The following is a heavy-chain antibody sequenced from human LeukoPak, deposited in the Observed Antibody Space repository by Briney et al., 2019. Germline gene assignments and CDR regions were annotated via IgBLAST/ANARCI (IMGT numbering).Heavy chain of an antibody. D-gene: IGHD3-10*01. CDR1: GFTFSSYS. J-gene: IGHJ4*02. CDR2: ISSSSSYI. Sequence: PGGSLRLSCAASGFTFSSYSMNWVRQAPGKGLEWVSSISSSSSYIYYADSVKGRFTISRDNAKNPLYLQMNSLRAEDTAVYYCARAMDYYGSGSYSYYFDYWGQGTLVTVSS. V-gene: IGHV3-21*01. CDR3: ARAMDYYGSGSYSYYFDY.